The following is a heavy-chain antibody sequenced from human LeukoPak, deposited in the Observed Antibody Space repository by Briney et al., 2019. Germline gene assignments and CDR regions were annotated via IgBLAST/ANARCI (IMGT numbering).Heavy chain of an antibody. D-gene: IGHD3-3*01. V-gene: IGHV4-4*07. CDR2: VYTSGST. J-gene: IGHJ3*02. Sequence: PSETLSLTCTVSGGSISSYYWSWIRQPAEKGLEWIGRVYTSGSTNYNPSLKSRVTMSVDTSKNQFSLKLSSVTAADTAVYYCAGIRFLEWSSPTNAFDIWGQGTWSPSLQ. CDR1: GGSISSYY. CDR3: AGIRFLEWSSPTNAFDI.